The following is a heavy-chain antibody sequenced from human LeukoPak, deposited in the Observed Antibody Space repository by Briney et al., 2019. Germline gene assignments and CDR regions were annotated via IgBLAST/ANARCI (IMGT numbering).Heavy chain of an antibody. CDR1: GFTFSSYA. CDR3: AKEYNSGWSD. D-gene: IGHD6-19*01. J-gene: IGHJ4*02. Sequence: GGSLRLSCAASGFTFSSYAMSWVRQAPGKGLEWVSDITGSGDDTYYADSVKGRFTITRDNSKNTLYLQMNSLRAEDTAVYYCAKEYNSGWSDWGQGTLVTVSS. V-gene: IGHV3-23*01. CDR2: ITGSGDDT.